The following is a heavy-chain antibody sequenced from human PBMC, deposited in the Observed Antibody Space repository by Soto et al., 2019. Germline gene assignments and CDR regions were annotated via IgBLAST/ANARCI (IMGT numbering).Heavy chain of an antibody. CDR2: VYYSGKT. J-gene: IGHJ5*02. Sequence: ASETLSLTCTVSGGSFSSNNYYWGWIRQPPGKGPEWIGSVYYSGKTYYNPSLKSRVTISVDTSQTHFSLRLNSVTAADTAVYYCARQSTGQYDFWSDYSRSVPRVDWFDPWGQGTLVTVSS. D-gene: IGHD3-3*01. CDR3: ARQSTGQYDFWSDYSRSVPRVDWFDP. CDR1: GGSFSSNNYY. V-gene: IGHV4-39*01.